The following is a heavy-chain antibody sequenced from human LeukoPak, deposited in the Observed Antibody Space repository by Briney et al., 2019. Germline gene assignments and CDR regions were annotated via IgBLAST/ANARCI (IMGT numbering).Heavy chain of an antibody. Sequence: QPGRSLRLSCAASGFAFSTYAMHWVRQAPGKGLEWQSLISNDGRNKNYAHSVKGPFTISRDNSKITLYLQMNRLRTEDTAVYYCARSRQREYCSGGYCYSYYYYGMDVWGQGTTVAVSS. CDR3: ARSRQREYCSGGYCYSYYYYGMDV. V-gene: IGHV3-30*04. J-gene: IGHJ6*02. CDR2: ISNDGRNK. D-gene: IGHD2-15*01. CDR1: GFAFSTYA.